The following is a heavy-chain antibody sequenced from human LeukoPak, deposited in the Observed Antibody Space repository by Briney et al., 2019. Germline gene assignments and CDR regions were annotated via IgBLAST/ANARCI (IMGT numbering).Heavy chain of an antibody. CDR2: IYHSGST. Sequence: PSETLSLTCTVSGYSISSGYYWGWIRQPPGKGLEWIGSIYHSGSTYYNPSLKSRVTISVDTSKNQFSLKLSSVTAADTAVYYCARDRVDGGSGWYAVKDYWGQGTLVTVSS. V-gene: IGHV4-38-2*02. CDR1: GYSISSGYY. J-gene: IGHJ4*02. CDR3: ARDRVDGGSGWYAVKDY. D-gene: IGHD6-19*01.